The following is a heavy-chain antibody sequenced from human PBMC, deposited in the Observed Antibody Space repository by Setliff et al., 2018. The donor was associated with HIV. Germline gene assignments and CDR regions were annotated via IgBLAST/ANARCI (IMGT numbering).Heavy chain of an antibody. CDR1: GGSISNYY. CDR2: IYSSGKT. V-gene: IGHV4-4*09. CDR3: ARHPPKVAYYSSGPTNYPDY. Sequence: ETLSLTCIVSGGSISNYYWSWIRQPPGKGLEWIGYIYSSGKTKYNPSLKSRVTMSVDTSQNQFSLNLNSVTAADTAVYFCARHPPKVAYYSSGPTNYPDYWGRGTLVTVSS. D-gene: IGHD3-10*01. J-gene: IGHJ4*02.